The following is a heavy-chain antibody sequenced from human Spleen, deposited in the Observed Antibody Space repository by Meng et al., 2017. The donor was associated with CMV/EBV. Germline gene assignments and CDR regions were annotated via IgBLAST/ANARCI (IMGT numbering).Heavy chain of an antibody. CDR2: MNPRSGNT. CDR3: AREVPPATRLDY. Sequence: ASVKVSCKASGYTLNTYDINWVRQAPGQGLEWMGWMNPRSGNTGYAQKFQGRITMTRDTSISTAYMELSSLTSEDTAVYYCAREVPPATRLDYWGQGTLVTVSS. D-gene: IGHD2-2*01. J-gene: IGHJ4*02. V-gene: IGHV1-8*01. CDR1: GYTLNTYD.